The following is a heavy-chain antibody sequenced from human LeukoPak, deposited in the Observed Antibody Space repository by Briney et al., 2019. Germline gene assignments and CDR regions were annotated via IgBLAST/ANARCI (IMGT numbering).Heavy chain of an antibody. CDR2: IYTSGST. D-gene: IGHD3-10*01. CDR3: ARRGSGSYSLFDY. J-gene: IGHJ4*02. CDR1: GGSLSSYY. Sequence: SETLSLTCTVSGGSLSSYYWSWIRQPAGKGLEWIGRIYTSGSTNYNPSLKSRVAISVDTSKNQFSLKLSSVTAADTAVYYCARRGSGSYSLFDYWGQGTLVTVSS. V-gene: IGHV4-4*07.